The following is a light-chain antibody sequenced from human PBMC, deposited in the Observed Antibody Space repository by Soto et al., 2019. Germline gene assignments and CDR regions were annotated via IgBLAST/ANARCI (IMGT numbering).Light chain of an antibody. CDR1: QSVSSSY. CDR2: GAS. V-gene: IGKV3-20*01. J-gene: IGKJ1*01. CDR3: QQYGSSPWT. Sequence: EIVLTQSPGTLSLSPGEIPTLSCRASQSVSSSYLAWYQQKPGQAPRLLIYGASGRATGIPDRFSGSGSGTDFALTSSRLEPEEFAVYYWQQYGSSPWTFGQGTKVEIK.